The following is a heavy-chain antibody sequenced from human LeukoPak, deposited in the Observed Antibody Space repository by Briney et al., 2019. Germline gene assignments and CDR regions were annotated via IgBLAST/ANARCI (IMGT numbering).Heavy chain of an antibody. Sequence: SETLSLTCTVSGGSLTSYYWSWIRQPPGKGLEWIGYIYYSGITNYNPSLKSRVTISIDTSKNQFSLKLRSVTAADTAVYYCARGELSLESWGQGTLVTVSS. J-gene: IGHJ5*02. CDR3: ARGELSLES. V-gene: IGHV4-59*13. CDR2: IYYSGIT. D-gene: IGHD1-7*01. CDR1: GGSLTSYY.